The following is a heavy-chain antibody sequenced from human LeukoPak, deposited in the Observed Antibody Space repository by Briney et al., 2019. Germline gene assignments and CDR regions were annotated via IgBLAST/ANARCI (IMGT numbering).Heavy chain of an antibody. V-gene: IGHV3-20*04. J-gene: IGHJ4*02. D-gene: IGHD3-22*01. CDR2: INWNGGST. CDR3: AREGNPHYYDSSGYYTFGDY. Sequence: GGSLRLSCAASRFTSDDYAMHWVRQAPGKGLEWVSGINWNGGSTGYADSVKGRFTISRDNAKNSLYLQMNSLRAEDTALYYCAREGNPHYYDSSGYYTFGDYWGQGTLVTVSS. CDR1: RFTSDDYA.